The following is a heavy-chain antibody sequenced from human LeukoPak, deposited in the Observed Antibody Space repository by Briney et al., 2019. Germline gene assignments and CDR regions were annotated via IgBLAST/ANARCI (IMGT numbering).Heavy chain of an antibody. D-gene: IGHD2-15*01. CDR2: IHYSGST. J-gene: IGHJ1*01. CDR3: ARAGSGHGGYFQY. CDR1: GGSISSSY. Sequence: SETLSLTCTVSGGSISSSYWSWIRQPPGKGLEWIGYIHYSGSTNYNPSLKSRVTISADTSKKQFSLRLSSVTAADTAMYYCARAGSGHGGYFQYWGQGNMVTVSS. V-gene: IGHV4-59*12.